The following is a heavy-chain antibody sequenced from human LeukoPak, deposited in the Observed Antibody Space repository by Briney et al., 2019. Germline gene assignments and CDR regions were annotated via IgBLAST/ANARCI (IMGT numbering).Heavy chain of an antibody. Sequence: SETLSLTCSVSGGSVNSYYWSWIRQPPGKGQEWIGYIYTTGRTNYNPSLKSRVTISVDTSRNQFSLKLTSVTAADMALYYCAKILGSGVWYGFDIWGQGTMVTVSS. J-gene: IGHJ3*02. V-gene: IGHV4-4*09. D-gene: IGHD7-27*01. CDR3: AKILGSGVWYGFDI. CDR2: IYTTGRT. CDR1: GGSVNSYY.